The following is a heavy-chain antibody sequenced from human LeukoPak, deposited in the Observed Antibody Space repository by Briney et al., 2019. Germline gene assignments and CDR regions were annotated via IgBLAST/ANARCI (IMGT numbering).Heavy chain of an antibody. J-gene: IGHJ4*02. V-gene: IGHV4-34*01. D-gene: IGHD3-10*01. Sequence: SETLSLTCAVYGGSFSGYYWSWIRQPPGKGLEWIGEINHSGSTNHNPSLKSRVTISVDTSKNQFSLKLSSVTAADTAVYYCARRGYYYGSGSPGDHWGQGTLVTVSS. CDR1: GGSFSGYY. CDR3: ARRGYYYGSGSPGDH. CDR2: INHSGST.